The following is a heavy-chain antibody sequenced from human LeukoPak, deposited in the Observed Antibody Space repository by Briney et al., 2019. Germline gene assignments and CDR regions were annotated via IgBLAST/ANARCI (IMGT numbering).Heavy chain of an antibody. V-gene: IGHV3-30-3*01. CDR1: GFTFSSNA. J-gene: IGHJ6*02. CDR2: ISYDGSNK. Sequence: GGSLRLSCAASGFTFSSNAMHWVRQAPGKGLEWVAVISYDGSNKYYADSVKGRFTISRDNSKNTLYLQMNSLRAEDTAVYYCARDMTYYYGMDVWGQGTTVTVSS. CDR3: ARDMTYYYGMDV. D-gene: IGHD3-16*01.